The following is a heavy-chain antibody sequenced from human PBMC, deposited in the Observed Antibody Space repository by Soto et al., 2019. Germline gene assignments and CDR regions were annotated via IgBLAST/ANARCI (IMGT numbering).Heavy chain of an antibody. CDR2: MNPNSGNT. D-gene: IGHD3-10*01. Sequence: GASVKVSCKASGYTFTSYDINWVRQATGQGLEWMGWMNPNSGNTGYAQRFQGRVTMTRNTSISTAYMELSSLRSEDTAVYYCARWWFGDNYYYYMDVWGKGTTVTVSS. CDR1: GYTFTSYD. V-gene: IGHV1-8*01. J-gene: IGHJ6*03. CDR3: ARWWFGDNYYYYMDV.